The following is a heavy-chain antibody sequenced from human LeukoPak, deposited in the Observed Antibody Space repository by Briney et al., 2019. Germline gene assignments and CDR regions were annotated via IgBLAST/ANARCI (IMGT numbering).Heavy chain of an antibody. Sequence: SVKVSCKASGGTFSSYAISWVRQAPGQGLEWMGRIVPILGIANYAQKFQGRVTITADKSTSTAYMELSSLRSEDTAVYYCARAVIAAAGPFDYWGQGTLVTVSS. J-gene: IGHJ4*02. D-gene: IGHD6-13*01. CDR1: GGTFSSYA. CDR2: IVPILGIA. CDR3: ARAVIAAAGPFDY. V-gene: IGHV1-69*04.